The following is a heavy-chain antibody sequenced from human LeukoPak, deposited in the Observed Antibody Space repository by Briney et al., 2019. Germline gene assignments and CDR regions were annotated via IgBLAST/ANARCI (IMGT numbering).Heavy chain of an antibody. CDR3: AKEGRWLDS. Sequence: GGSLRLSCAASGFLFSSYGMHWVRQAPGKGLEWVAFIRFDGSNEYYADSVKGRFTISRDNSKNTLYLQINSLRTEDTAVYFCAKEGRWLDSWGQGTLVTVSS. J-gene: IGHJ4*02. CDR2: IRFDGSNE. CDR1: GFLFSSYG. V-gene: IGHV3-30*02. D-gene: IGHD4-23*01.